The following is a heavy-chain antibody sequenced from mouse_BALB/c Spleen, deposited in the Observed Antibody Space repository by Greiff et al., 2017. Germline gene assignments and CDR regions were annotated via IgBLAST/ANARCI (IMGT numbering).Heavy chain of an antibody. CDR1: GFSLTSYD. J-gene: IGHJ4*01. Sequence: VKLQESGPGLVAPSQSLSITCTVSGFSLTSYDISWIRQPPGKGLEWLGVIWTGGGTNYNAAFMSRLSISKDNSKSQVFLKMNSLQTDDTAIYYCVRYGYDRAMDYWGQGTSVTVSS. D-gene: IGHD2-2*01. CDR3: VRYGYDRAMDY. CDR2: IWTGGGT. V-gene: IGHV2-9-2*01.